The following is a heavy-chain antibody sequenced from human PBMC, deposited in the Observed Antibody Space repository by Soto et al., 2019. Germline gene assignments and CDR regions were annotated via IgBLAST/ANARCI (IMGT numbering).Heavy chain of an antibody. Sequence: GGSLRLSCAASGLTFSSYAMSWVRQAPGKGLEWVSAISGSGGSTYYADSVKGRFTISRDNSKNTLYLQMNSLRAEDTAVYYCAKVGRLVSSGWWDAFDIWGHGTMVTVSS. CDR3: AKVGRLVSSGWWDAFDI. V-gene: IGHV3-23*01. D-gene: IGHD6-19*01. CDR1: GLTFSSYA. J-gene: IGHJ3*02. CDR2: ISGSGGST.